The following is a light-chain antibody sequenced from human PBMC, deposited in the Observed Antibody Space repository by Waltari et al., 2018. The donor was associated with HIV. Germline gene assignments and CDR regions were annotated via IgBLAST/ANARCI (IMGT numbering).Light chain of an antibody. V-gene: IGLV2-8*01. Sequence: QSALTQPPSASGSPGQSVTISCTGTSSDVGGSQYVSWYQQHPGKAPKLMIYEVNKRPSGVPDRFSGSKSANTASLTVSGLQAGDEADYYCNSYAGSNNWVFGGGTKLTVL. CDR2: EVN. CDR3: NSYAGSNNWV. J-gene: IGLJ3*02. CDR1: SSDVGGSQY.